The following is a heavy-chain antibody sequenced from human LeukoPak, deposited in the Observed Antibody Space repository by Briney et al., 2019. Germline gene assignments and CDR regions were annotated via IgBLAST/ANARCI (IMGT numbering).Heavy chain of an antibody. D-gene: IGHD4-11*01. Sequence: SETLSLTCSVSGGSISSYYWSWIRQPPGKGLEYIGYIFYSGRTNYNPSLKSRVTISVDASKNQFSLKLSSVTAADTAVYYCARMVESTVTIAFENWFDPWGQGTLVTVSS. V-gene: IGHV4-59*01. CDR2: IFYSGRT. CDR3: ARMVESTVTIAFENWFDP. CDR1: GGSISSYY. J-gene: IGHJ5*02.